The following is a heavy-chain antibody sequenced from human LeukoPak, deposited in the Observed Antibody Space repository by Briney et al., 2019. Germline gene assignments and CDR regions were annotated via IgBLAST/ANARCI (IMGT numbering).Heavy chain of an antibody. D-gene: IGHD3-10*01. Sequence: SETLSLTCTVSGGSISSSSYYWGWIRQPPGKGLEWIGSIYYSGSTYYNPSLKSRVTISVDTSKNQFSLKLSSVTAADTAVYYCASLRVDYYGSGPLDYWGQGTLVTVSS. J-gene: IGHJ4*02. CDR3: ASLRVDYYGSGPLDY. CDR1: GGSISSSSYY. CDR2: IYYSGST. V-gene: IGHV4-39*07.